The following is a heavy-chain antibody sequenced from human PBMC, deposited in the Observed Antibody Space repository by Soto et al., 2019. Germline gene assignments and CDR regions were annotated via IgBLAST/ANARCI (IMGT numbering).Heavy chain of an antibody. D-gene: IGHD5-12*01. V-gene: IGHV3-30*18. CDR1: GFTFTDHG. Sequence: VGSLRLSCSASGFTFTDHGMHWVRQAPGKGLEWVALISFDGDNKYYADSVKGRFTISRDGSRNTVYLQMNGLTTEDTAVYYCAKDRLNGYNLFYFDYWGQGTLVTVSS. J-gene: IGHJ4*02. CDR2: ISFDGDNK. CDR3: AKDRLNGYNLFYFDY.